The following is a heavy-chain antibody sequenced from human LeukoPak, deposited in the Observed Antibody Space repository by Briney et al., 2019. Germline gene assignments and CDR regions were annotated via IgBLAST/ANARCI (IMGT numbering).Heavy chain of an antibody. Sequence: PSETLSLTCAVYGGSFSGYYWSWIRQPPGKGLEWIGEINHSGSTNYNPSLKSRVTISVDTSKNQFSLKLSSVTAADTAVYYCVRGYFDWFGTPWGQGTLVTVSS. J-gene: IGHJ5*02. V-gene: IGHV4-34*01. CDR1: GGSFSGYY. CDR3: VRGYFDWFGTP. D-gene: IGHD3-9*01. CDR2: INHSGST.